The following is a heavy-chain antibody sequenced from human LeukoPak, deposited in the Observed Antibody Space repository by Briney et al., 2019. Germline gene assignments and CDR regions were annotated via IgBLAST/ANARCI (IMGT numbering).Heavy chain of an antibody. CDR1: GGSISSSSYY. V-gene: IGHV4-39*01. Sequence: SETLSLTCTVSGGSISSSSYYWGWMRQPPGKGLEWIGSIYYSGSTYYNPSLKSRVTISVDTSKNQFSLKLSSVTAADTAVYYCARQGPYCGGDCYWGYWGQGTLVTVSS. CDR3: ARQGPYCGGDCYWGY. CDR2: IYYSGST. D-gene: IGHD2-21*02. J-gene: IGHJ4*02.